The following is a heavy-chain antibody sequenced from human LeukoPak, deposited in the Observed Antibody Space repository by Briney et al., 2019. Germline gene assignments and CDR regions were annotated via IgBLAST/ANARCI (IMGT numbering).Heavy chain of an antibody. V-gene: IGHV1-69*04. CDR2: IIPILGIA. CDR3: ARETYSGYAPYFDY. CDR1: GGTFSSYA. Sequence: ASVKVSCKASGGTFSSYAISWVRQAPGQGLEWMGRIIPILGIANYAQKFQGRVTITADKSTSTAYMELSSLRSEDTAVYYCARETYSGYAPYFDYWGQGTLVTVSS. D-gene: IGHD5-12*01. J-gene: IGHJ4*02.